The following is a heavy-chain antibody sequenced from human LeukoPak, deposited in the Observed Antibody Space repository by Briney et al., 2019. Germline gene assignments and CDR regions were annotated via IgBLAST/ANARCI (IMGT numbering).Heavy chain of an antibody. CDR2: IIPILGIA. CDR3: ARGVDYDSSGYYYFDY. Sequence: ASVKVSCKASGGTFSSYAISWVRQAPGQGLEWMGRIIPILGIANYAQKFQGRVTITADKSTSTAYMELSSLRSEDTAVYYCARGVDYDSSGYYYFDYWGQGTLVTVSS. V-gene: IGHV1-69*04. D-gene: IGHD3-22*01. J-gene: IGHJ4*02. CDR1: GGTFSSYA.